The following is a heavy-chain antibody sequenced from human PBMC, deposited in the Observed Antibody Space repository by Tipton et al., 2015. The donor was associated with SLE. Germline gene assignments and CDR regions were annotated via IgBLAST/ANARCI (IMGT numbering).Heavy chain of an antibody. CDR1: GFTFSSYA. V-gene: IGHV3-23*01. D-gene: IGHD2-2*01. J-gene: IGHJ3*02. CDR2: ISGSGGST. CDR3: ARILGYCSSTSCSDAFDI. Sequence: SLRLSCAASGFTFSSYAMSWVRQAPGKGLEWVSAISGSGGSTYYADSVKGRFTISRDNSKNTLYLQMNSLRAEDTAVYYCARILGYCSSTSCSDAFDIWGQGTMVTVSS.